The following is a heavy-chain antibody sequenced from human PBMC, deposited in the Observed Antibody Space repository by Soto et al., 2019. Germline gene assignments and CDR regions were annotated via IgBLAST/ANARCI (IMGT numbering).Heavy chain of an antibody. CDR2: IYYSGST. V-gene: IGHV4-59*01. J-gene: IGHJ6*02. CDR1: GGSISSYY. D-gene: IGHD3-10*01. CDR3: ARLAGRFGELLWGGYYYYGMDV. Sequence: PSETLSLTCTVSGGSISSYYWSWIRQPPGKGLEWIGYIYYSGSTNYNPSLKSRVTISVDTSKNQFSLKLSSVTAADTAVYYCARLAGRFGELLWGGYYYYGMDVRGQGTTVTVSS.